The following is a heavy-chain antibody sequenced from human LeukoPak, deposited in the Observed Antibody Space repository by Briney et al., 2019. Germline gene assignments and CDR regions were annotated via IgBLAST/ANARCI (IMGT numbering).Heavy chain of an antibody. V-gene: IGHV3-30*18. CDR3: AKDYDDAFDM. J-gene: IGHJ3*02. Sequence: GRSLRLSCAASGFTFSSYDMHWVRQAPGKGLEWVAVISYDGRNKYYPDSVKGRFTISRDNSKNTLYLQMNSLRAEDTAVYYCAKDYDDAFDMWGQGTMATVSS. CDR1: GFTFSSYD. CDR2: ISYDGRNK. D-gene: IGHD5-12*01.